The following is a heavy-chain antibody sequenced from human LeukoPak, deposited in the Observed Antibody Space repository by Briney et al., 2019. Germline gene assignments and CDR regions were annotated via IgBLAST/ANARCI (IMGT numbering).Heavy chain of an antibody. V-gene: IGHV4-4*07. Sequence: SETLSLTCTVSGGSISSYYWSWIRQPAGKGLEWIGRIYISGSTNYNPSLKSRVTMSVDTSKNQFSLKLSSVTAADTAVYYCARGGVERYFDWLSPTYYYYMDVWGKGTTVTVSS. CDR2: IYISGST. J-gene: IGHJ6*03. CDR3: ARGGVERYFDWLSPTYYYYMDV. D-gene: IGHD3-9*01. CDR1: GGSISSYY.